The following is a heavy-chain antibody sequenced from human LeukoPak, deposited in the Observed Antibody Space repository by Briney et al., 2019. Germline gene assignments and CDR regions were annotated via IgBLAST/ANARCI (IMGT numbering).Heavy chain of an antibody. D-gene: IGHD5-18*01. Sequence: GASVKVSCKASGYTFTSYGISWVRQAPGQPLEWMGWISAYNGNTNYAQKLQGRVTMTTDTSTSTAYMELGSLRCDDTAVYYWAREGTATNLPKFDYWGQGTLVTVSS. J-gene: IGHJ4*02. CDR1: GYTFTSYG. CDR3: AREGTATNLPKFDY. V-gene: IGHV1-18*01. CDR2: ISAYNGNT.